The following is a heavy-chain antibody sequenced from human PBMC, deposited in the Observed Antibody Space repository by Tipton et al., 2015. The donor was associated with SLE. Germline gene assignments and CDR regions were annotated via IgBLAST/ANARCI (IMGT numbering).Heavy chain of an antibody. CDR3: AREAAIEGGAFDP. CDR1: GGSISRGSHY. D-gene: IGHD2-2*01. V-gene: IGHV4-61*09. CDR2: FYASGST. Sequence: TLSLTCSVSGGSISRGSHYWSWIRQPVGKGLEWIGHFYASGSTHYNPAVRSRVSISVDTSKNQMSLKLTSVTAADTAVYFCAREAAIEGGAFDPWGPGVLVTVSS. J-gene: IGHJ5*02.